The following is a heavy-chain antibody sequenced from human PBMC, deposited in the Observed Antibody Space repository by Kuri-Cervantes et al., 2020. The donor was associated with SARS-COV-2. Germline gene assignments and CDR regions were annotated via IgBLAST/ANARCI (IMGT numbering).Heavy chain of an antibody. J-gene: IGHJ6*02. CDR2: INPSGGST. Sequence: ASVKVSCKASGYTFTSYYMHWVRQAPGQGLEWMGIINPSGGSTSYAQKFQGRVTMTRDTSTSTVYMELSSLRSEDTAVYYCAKGKELPHYVYGMDVWGQGTTVTVSS. D-gene: IGHD3-16*01. V-gene: IGHV1-46*01. CDR3: AKGKELPHYVYGMDV. CDR1: GYTFTSYY.